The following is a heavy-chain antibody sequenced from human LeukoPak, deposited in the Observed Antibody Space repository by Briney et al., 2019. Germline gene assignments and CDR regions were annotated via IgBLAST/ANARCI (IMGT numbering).Heavy chain of an antibody. CDR2: IYPADSNT. CDR3: ARHAGTFTNRGYFDP. V-gene: IGHV5-51*01. J-gene: IGHJ5*02. D-gene: IGHD2/OR15-2a*01. Sequence: GESLQISCKGSGYSFTRYWIGWVRQLPGKGLEWMGIIYPADSNTRYSPSFQGQVTISADKSISTAYLQWSSLKASDTAMYYCARHAGTFTNRGYFDPWGQGTLVTVSS. CDR1: GYSFTRYW.